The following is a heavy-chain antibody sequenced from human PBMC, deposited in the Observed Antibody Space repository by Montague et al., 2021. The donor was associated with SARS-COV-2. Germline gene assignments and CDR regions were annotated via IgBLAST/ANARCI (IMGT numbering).Heavy chain of an antibody. CDR2: MSATGSS. J-gene: IGHJ5*02. D-gene: IGHD5/OR15-5a*01. CDR1: GGSMSTYY. CDR3: ARHMGHVLVSVTGANWFDP. Sequence: SETLSLTCSISGGSMSTYYWNWIRQPPGRGLEWIGYMSATGSSNYNPSLKSRVTISLDTSQNQVSLKLNSVTAADTAIYYCARHMGHVLVSVTGANWFDPWGQGTLVTVSS. V-gene: IGHV4-59*08.